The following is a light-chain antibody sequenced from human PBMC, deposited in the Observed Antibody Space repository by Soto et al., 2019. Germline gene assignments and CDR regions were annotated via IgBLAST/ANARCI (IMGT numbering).Light chain of an antibody. V-gene: IGLV2-14*01. Sequence: QAVLTQPASVSGSPGQSITISCTGTSSDVGAYNYVSWYQQHPGKAPKLMIYDVSNRPSGVSNRFSGSKSGNTASLTISGLQAEDEADYYCSSYTSSTTVWVFGGGTKLTV. CDR1: SSDVGAYNY. J-gene: IGLJ3*02. CDR3: SSYTSSTTVWV. CDR2: DVS.